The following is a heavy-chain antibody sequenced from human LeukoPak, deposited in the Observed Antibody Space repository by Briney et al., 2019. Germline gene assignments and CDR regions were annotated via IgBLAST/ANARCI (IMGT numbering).Heavy chain of an antibody. Sequence: SETLSLTCTVSGGSISSGGYYWGWIRQHPGKGLEWIGYIYYSGSTYYNPSLKSRVTISVDTSKNQFSLKLSSVTAADTAVYYCASPDGRDGYYSSWGQGTLVTVSS. D-gene: IGHD5-24*01. J-gene: IGHJ4*02. CDR1: GGSISSGGYY. V-gene: IGHV4-31*03. CDR2: IYYSGST. CDR3: ASPDGRDGYYSS.